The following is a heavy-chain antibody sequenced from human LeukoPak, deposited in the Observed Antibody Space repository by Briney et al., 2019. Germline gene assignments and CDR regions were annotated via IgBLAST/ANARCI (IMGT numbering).Heavy chain of an antibody. Sequence: ASVKVSCKASGYTFTDYYMHWVRQAPGQGLEWMGWINPNSGGTNYAQKFQGRVTMTRDTSISTAYMELSRLRSDDTAVYYCARAYGSGSYLESPDYWGQGTLVTVSS. J-gene: IGHJ4*02. CDR2: INPNSGGT. V-gene: IGHV1-2*02. CDR1: GYTFTDYY. CDR3: ARAYGSGSYLESPDY. D-gene: IGHD3-10*01.